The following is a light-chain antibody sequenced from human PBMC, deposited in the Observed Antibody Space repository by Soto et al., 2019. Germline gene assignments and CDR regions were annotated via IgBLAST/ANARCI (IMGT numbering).Light chain of an antibody. CDR3: QQYNYWPPLT. CDR1: QSISSN. J-gene: IGKJ4*01. Sequence: EIVMTQSPATLSVSPGERATLSCRASQSISSNLAWYQQRPGQAPRLLIYGASTRATGIPGRFSGGGSGTEFPLTISSLQSEDFAVYYCQQYNYWPPLTFGGGTKVEIK. CDR2: GAS. V-gene: IGKV3D-15*01.